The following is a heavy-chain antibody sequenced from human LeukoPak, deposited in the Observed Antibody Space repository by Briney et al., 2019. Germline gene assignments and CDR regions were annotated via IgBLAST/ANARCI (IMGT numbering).Heavy chain of an antibody. J-gene: IGHJ4*02. D-gene: IGHD6-19*01. V-gene: IGHV4-38-2*02. Sequence: ESSETLSLTCAVSGYSISSGYYWGWIRQPPGKGLEWIGNIYHSGSTYYNPSRKSRVTISVYPSKNQFSLKVSSVTAKDTAVYYCAREIIEVPGTFDYWGRGTLVTVSS. CDR1: GYSISSGYY. CDR2: IYHSGST. CDR3: AREIIEVPGTFDY.